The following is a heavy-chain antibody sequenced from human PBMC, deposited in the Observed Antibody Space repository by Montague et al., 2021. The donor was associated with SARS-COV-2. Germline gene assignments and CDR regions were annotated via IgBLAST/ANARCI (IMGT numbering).Heavy chain of an antibody. CDR2: IYDGGAV. CDR3: YCDHPYGGPRGAYDI. V-gene: IGHV4-59*01. Sequence: SETLSLTCTVSGGSITGYYWSWLRRSPGQGLEWIAFIYDGGAVNYNPSLGIRVTISTDTSKNQLSLTVNSVTAADTAVYYCYCDHPYGGPRGAYDIWGQGTVVTVSS. D-gene: IGHD4-23*01. CDR1: GGSITGYY. J-gene: IGHJ3*02.